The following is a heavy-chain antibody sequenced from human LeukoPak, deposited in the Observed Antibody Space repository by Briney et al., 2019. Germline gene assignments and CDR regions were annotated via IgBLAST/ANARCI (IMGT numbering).Heavy chain of an antibody. CDR2: ISAYNGNT. Sequence: WASVKVSCKASGYTFTSYGISWVRQAPGQGLEWMGWISAYNGNTNYAQKLQGRVTMTTDTSTSTAYMELSRLRSDDTAVYYCARGCSSTSCYFIWFDPWGQGTLVTVSS. V-gene: IGHV1-18*01. CDR3: ARGCSSTSCYFIWFDP. CDR1: GYTFTSYG. D-gene: IGHD2-2*01. J-gene: IGHJ5*02.